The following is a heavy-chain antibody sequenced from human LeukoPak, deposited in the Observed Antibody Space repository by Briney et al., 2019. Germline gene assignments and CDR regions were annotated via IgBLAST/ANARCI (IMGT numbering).Heavy chain of an antibody. J-gene: IGHJ4*02. CDR3: ARDKDYGDPSGFDY. CDR2: FHYSGST. Sequence: PSETLSLTCTVSAGSISRYSYYCGWLRQPPGKGLEGIGSFHYSGSTYYNPSLKRRVTISIDTSNNHFSLKLSSVTAAGTAVYYCARDKDYGDPSGFDYWGQGALVTVSS. CDR1: AGSISRYSYY. D-gene: IGHD4-17*01. V-gene: IGHV4-39*02.